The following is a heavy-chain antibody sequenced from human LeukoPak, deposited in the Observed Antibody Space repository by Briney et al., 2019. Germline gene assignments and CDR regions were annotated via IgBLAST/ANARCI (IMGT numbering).Heavy chain of an antibody. CDR3: ATDILPGAK. CDR2: ISYDGSNK. V-gene: IGHV3-30*04. J-gene: IGHJ4*02. D-gene: IGHD2-21*01. Sequence: HPGGSLRLSCVASRFTFSDYALHWVRQAPGKGLEWVAVISYDGSNKYYTDSVKGRFTISRDNSKNTLYLQMNSLRAEDTAVYYCATDILPGAKRGQGTLVTVSS. CDR1: RFTFSDYA.